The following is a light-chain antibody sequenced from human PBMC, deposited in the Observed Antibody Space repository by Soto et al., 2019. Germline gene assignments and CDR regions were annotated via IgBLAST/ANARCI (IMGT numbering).Light chain of an antibody. V-gene: IGKV1-5*01. Sequence: DIQMTQSPSTLSASVGDRVTITCRASQSISSWLAWYQQKPGKAPKLLIYDASSLESGVPSRFSGSGSGTEFTPTISSPQPDDFATYYCQQYNSYPWTFGQGTKVEIK. CDR1: QSISSW. CDR3: QQYNSYPWT. J-gene: IGKJ1*01. CDR2: DAS.